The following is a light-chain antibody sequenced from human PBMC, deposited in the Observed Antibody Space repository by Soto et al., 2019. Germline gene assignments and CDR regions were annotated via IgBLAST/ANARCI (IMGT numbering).Light chain of an antibody. CDR2: DVS. V-gene: IGLV2-14*01. CDR1: SGAVGGYNY. Sequence: QSALTQPASVSGPLEQWIPISCPGPSGAVGGYNYVSWYQKHPAKAPKLMIYDVSNRPSGVSNRFSGSKSGNTASLTISGLQAEDEADYYCSSYTSSSTLYVFGTGTKLTVL. CDR3: SSYTSSSTLYV. J-gene: IGLJ1*01.